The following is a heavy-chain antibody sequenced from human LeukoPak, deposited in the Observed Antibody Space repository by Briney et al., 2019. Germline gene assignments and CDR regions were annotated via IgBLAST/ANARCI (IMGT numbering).Heavy chain of an antibody. J-gene: IGHJ6*02. CDR1: GFTFDDYA. D-gene: IGHD2-2*01. CDR2: ISWNSGSV. V-gene: IGHV3-9*01. Sequence: GGSLRLSCAASGFTFDDYAMHWVRQAPGKGLQWVSGISWNSGSVGYADSVRGRFTISRDNAKNSLNQQMNSLRAEDTALYYCAKDKGSTGGGAAIYYYYGMDVWGQGTTVTVSS. CDR3: AKDKGSTGGGAAIYYYYGMDV.